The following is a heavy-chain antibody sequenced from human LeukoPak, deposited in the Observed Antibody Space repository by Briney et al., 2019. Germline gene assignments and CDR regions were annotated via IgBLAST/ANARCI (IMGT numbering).Heavy chain of an antibody. D-gene: IGHD6-13*01. J-gene: IGHJ3*02. CDR1: GFSFSASW. CDR2: INQDGSEK. Sequence: GGSLRLSCAASGFSFSASWMTWIRQAPGKGLEWVANINQDGSEKYYGDSVKGRFTVSRDNSKNSLSLQMSSLRGEDTAVYYCASLRIAMTGRYDSFRIWGQGTLVTVSS. V-gene: IGHV3-7*01. CDR3: ASLRIAMTGRYDSFRI.